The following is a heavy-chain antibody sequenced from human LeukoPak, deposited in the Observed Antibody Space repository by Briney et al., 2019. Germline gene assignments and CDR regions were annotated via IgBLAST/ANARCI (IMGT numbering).Heavy chain of an antibody. D-gene: IGHD4-23*01. CDR3: AKDHYYGGKGWYFDL. Sequence: PGGSLRLSCAASGFTFSSYAMSWVRQAPGKGLEWVSAISGSGGSTYYADSVKGRFTISRDNSKNTLYLQMNSLRAEDTAVYYCAKDHYYGGKGWYFDLWGRGTLVTVSS. V-gene: IGHV3-23*01. CDR1: GFTFSSYA. J-gene: IGHJ2*01. CDR2: ISGSGGST.